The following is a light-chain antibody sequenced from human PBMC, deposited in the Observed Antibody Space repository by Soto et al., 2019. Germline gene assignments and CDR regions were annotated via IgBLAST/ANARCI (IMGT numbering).Light chain of an antibody. V-gene: IGKV3-20*01. J-gene: IGKJ3*01. Sequence: EIVLTQSPGTLSLSPGERDTLSCRASQSVSSSYLAWYQQKPGQAPRLLIYGASSRATGIPDRFSGSGSGTDFTLTISVLEPEDFAVYYCQQYGSSLFTLGPGTKVDI. CDR1: QSVSSSY. CDR2: GAS. CDR3: QQYGSSLFT.